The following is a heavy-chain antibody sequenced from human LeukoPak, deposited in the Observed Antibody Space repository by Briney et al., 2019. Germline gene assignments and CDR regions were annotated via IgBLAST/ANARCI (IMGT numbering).Heavy chain of an antibody. V-gene: IGHV3-13*05. Sequence: GGSLRLSCAASGFTFNNYDMYWVRHVIGKGLEWVSAVDSAGAPYYAGSVKGRFTISRENAKKSLYLQMDSLGAGDTAVYYCVKEALTVAGNWHFDLWGRGTLVTVSS. D-gene: IGHD6-19*01. CDR1: GFTFNNYD. CDR2: VDSAGAP. CDR3: VKEALTVAGNWHFDL. J-gene: IGHJ2*01.